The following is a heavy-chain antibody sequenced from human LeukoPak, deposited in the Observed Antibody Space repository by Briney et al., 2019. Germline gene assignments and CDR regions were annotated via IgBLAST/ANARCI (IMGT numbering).Heavy chain of an antibody. CDR1: GGSISSSSYY. CDR2: IYYSGNT. V-gene: IGHV4-39*01. D-gene: IGHD1-26*01. CDR3: ARAPGGGWERALDY. J-gene: IGHJ4*02. Sequence: SETLSLTCTVSGGSISSSSYYWGWIRQPPGKGLEWIGSIYYSGNTYYNPSLKSRVTISVDTSKNQFSLKLSSVTAADTAVYYCARAPGGGWERALDYWGQGTLVTVSS.